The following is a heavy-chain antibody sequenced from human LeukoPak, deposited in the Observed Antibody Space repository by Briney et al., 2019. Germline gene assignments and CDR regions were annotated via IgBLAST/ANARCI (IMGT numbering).Heavy chain of an antibody. CDR1: GGSISSYY. CDR2: IYTSGST. J-gene: IGHJ6*03. D-gene: IGHD6-13*01. Sequence: SETLSLTCTVSGGSISSYYWSWIRQPAGKGLEWIGRIYTSGSTNYNPSLKSRVTMSVDTSKNQFSLKLSSVTAADTAVYYCARDRVIAAAGSNNYYYYYYMDVWGKGTTVTISS. CDR3: ARDRVIAAAGSNNYYYYYYMDV. V-gene: IGHV4-4*07.